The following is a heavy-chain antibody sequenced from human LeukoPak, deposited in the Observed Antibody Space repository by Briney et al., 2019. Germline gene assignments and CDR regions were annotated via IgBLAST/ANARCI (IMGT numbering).Heavy chain of an antibody. V-gene: IGHV4-34*01. CDR2: INHSGST. CDR3: ARGGRMKPITTFDY. J-gene: IGHJ4*02. D-gene: IGHD3-3*01. CDR1: GGSFSGYY. Sequence: PSETLSLTCAVYGGSFSGYYWSWIRQPPGKGLEWIGEINHSGSTNYNPSLKSRVTISVDTSKNQFSLKLSSVTAADTAVYYCARGGRMKPITTFDYWGQGTLVTVSS.